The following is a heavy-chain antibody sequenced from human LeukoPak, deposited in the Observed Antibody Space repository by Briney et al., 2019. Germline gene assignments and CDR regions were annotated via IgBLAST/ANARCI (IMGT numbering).Heavy chain of an antibody. J-gene: IGHJ4*02. CDR3: AGGYCSGGSCPTFIDY. CDR2: INTDTGNP. Sequence: GASVKVSCKASGYTFTSYAMNWVRQAPGQGLGWMGWINTDTGNPTYAQGFTGRFVFSLDTSVSTAYLQISSLKAEDTAVYYCAGGYCSGGSCPTFIDYWGQGTLVTVSS. CDR1: GYTFTSYA. V-gene: IGHV7-4-1*02. D-gene: IGHD2-15*01.